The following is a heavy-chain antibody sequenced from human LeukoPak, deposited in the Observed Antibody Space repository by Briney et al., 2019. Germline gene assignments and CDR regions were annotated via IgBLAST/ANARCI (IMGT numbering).Heavy chain of an antibody. CDR3: ARGLDSSGDY. D-gene: IGHD6-25*01. J-gene: IGHJ4*02. Sequence: PSETLSLTCTVSGDSMSNYYWSWIRQPPGKGLEWIGFVYYSGSTNYNPSLKSRVTISIDTSKNQFSLKLSSVTPADTAVYYCARGLDSSGDYWGQGTLVTVSS. CDR1: GDSMSNYY. CDR2: VYYSGST. V-gene: IGHV4-59*01.